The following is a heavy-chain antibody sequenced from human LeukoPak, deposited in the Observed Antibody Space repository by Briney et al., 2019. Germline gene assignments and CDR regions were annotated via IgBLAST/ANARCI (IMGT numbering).Heavy chain of an antibody. J-gene: IGHJ5*02. D-gene: IGHD3-9*01. CDR3: AKADYDILTAYYS. Sequence: GGSLRLSCAAAGFTFNSSAMTWVRQAPGKGLEWVSTIVGSGGSTYYADSVKGRFTISRDSSKNTLYLQMNSLRAEDTAVYYCAKADYDILTAYYSWGQGTLVTVSS. V-gene: IGHV3-23*01. CDR2: IVGSGGST. CDR1: GFTFNSSA.